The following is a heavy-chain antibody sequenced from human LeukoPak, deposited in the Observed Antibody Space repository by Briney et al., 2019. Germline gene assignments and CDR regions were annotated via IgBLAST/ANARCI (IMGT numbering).Heavy chain of an antibody. CDR3: AKDLRYTSSWSQGESLDY. D-gene: IGHD6-13*01. CDR2: ICSVNRT. J-gene: IGHJ4*02. Sequence: PGGSLRLSCAASGFTFSNNYMSWVRQARGKGLEWVSFICSVNRTSYAVAVKGRLTISRDNCKTTLYLQMTSLRADDTGVYSCAKDLRYTSSWSQGESLDYWGQGSLVTASS. CDR1: GFTFSNNY. V-gene: IGHV3-66*01.